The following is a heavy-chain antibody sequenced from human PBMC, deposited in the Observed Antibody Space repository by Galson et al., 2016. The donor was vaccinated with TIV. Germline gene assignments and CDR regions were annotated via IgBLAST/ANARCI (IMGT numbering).Heavy chain of an antibody. D-gene: IGHD4-17*01. CDR3: ARDWDDYGAHSALDD. Sequence: SLRLSCAASGFTFSTYWMSWVRQAPGVGLQWVANIKQDGADQNYVDSVKGRFSISRDNAKNSLFLQMNTLRPEDTAVYYCARDWDDYGAHSALDDWGQGTLVTVSS. J-gene: IGHJ4*02. CDR2: IKQDGADQ. CDR1: GFTFSTYW. V-gene: IGHV3-7*01.